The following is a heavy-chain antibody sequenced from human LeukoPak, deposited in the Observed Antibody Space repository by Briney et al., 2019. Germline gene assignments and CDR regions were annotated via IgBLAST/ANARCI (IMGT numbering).Heavy chain of an antibody. D-gene: IGHD3-22*01. CDR1: GGSISSYY. CDR2: IYTSGST. J-gene: IGHJ4*02. V-gene: IGHV4-4*07. CDR3: ARLTGYMIEDSFDY. Sequence: SETLSLTCTVSGGSISSYYWSWIRQPAGKGLEWIGRIYTSGSTNYNPSLKSRVTMSVDTSKNQFSLKLRSVTAADTAVYYCARLTGYMIEDSFDYWGQGTLVTVSS.